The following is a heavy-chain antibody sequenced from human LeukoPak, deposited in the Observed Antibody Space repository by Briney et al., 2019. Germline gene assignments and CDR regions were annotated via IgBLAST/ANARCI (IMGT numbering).Heavy chain of an antibody. Sequence: GGSLRLSCAASGFTFSSYWMSWVRQAPGKWLEWVANIKQDGSEKYYVDSVKGRFTISRDNAENSLSLQMNSLRAEDTAVYYCARDRFFGPSKLMDVWGKGTTVTVSS. V-gene: IGHV3-7*01. CDR2: IKQDGSEK. CDR1: GFTFSSYW. CDR3: ARDRFFGPSKLMDV. D-gene: IGHD3/OR15-3a*01. J-gene: IGHJ6*03.